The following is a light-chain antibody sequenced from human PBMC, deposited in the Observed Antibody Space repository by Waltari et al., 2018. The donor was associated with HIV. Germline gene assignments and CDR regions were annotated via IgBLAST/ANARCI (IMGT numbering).Light chain of an antibody. J-gene: IGLJ2*01. CDR2: DVT. CDR1: SSDVGGYNY. V-gene: IGLV2-11*01. Sequence: QSALTQPRSVSGSLGQSVTISCTVISSDVGGYNYVSWYQQHPGKAPKLLIFDVTKRPSGVPVRFSGSKSGDTASRTISGLQSEDEADYYCCSYAGSYDFDVVFGGGTNLTVL. CDR3: CSYAGSYDFDVV.